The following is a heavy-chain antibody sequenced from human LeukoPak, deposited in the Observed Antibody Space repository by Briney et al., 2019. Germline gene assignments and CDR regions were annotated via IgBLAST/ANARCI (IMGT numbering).Heavy chain of an antibody. CDR1: GFTFSSYA. Sequence: GGSLRLSCAASGFTFSSYAMSWVRQTPGKGLEWVSDISGSGGSIYYADSVKGRFTISRDNSKNTLYLQMNGLRAEDTAVYYCAKRESAMVRGVLDYWGQGTLVTVSS. CDR2: ISGSGGSI. V-gene: IGHV3-23*01. J-gene: IGHJ4*02. D-gene: IGHD3-10*01. CDR3: AKRESAMVRGVLDY.